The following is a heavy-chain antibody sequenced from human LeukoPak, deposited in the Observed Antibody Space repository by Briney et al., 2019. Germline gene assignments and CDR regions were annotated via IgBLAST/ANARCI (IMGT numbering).Heavy chain of an antibody. D-gene: IGHD1-1*01. CDR3: ARPQRKGGRDNFAY. V-gene: IGHV4-34*01. CDR2: INHSGST. J-gene: IGHJ4*02. Sequence: SETLSLTCAVYGGSFSGYYWSWIRQPPGKGLEWIGEINHSGSTNYNPSLKSRVTISVDTSKNQISLKLSSVTAADTAMDYCARPQRKGGRDNFAYWGQGTLVTVSS. CDR1: GGSFSGYY.